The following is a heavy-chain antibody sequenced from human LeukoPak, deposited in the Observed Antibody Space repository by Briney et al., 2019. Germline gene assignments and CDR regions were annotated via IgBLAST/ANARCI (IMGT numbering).Heavy chain of an antibody. CDR2: IIPIFGTA. D-gene: IGHD2-2*01. J-gene: IGHJ3*02. Sequence: SVKVSCKASGGTFSSYAISWVRQAPGQGLEWMGGIIPIFGTANYAQKFQGRVTITADESTSTAYMELSSLRSEDTAVYYCAREGFQPLDAFDIWGQGTMVTVSS. V-gene: IGHV1-69*13. CDR3: AREGFQPLDAFDI. CDR1: GGTFSSYA.